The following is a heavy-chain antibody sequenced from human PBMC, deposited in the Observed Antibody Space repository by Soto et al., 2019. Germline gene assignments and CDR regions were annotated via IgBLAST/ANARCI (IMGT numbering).Heavy chain of an antibody. CDR1: GLTFSNYK. CDR3: VRANYFASGGLGY. Sequence: EVQLVESGGGLVKPGGSLRLSCAASGLTFSNYKMNWVRQAPVKGLEWVSSISDSGSSIYYTYSVKGRFTISRDNANNPLYLQTNSLRAEDTAVYYCVRANYFASGGLGYLGQGSLVSVSS. J-gene: IGHJ4*02. D-gene: IGHD3-16*01. CDR2: ISDSGSSI. V-gene: IGHV3-21*01.